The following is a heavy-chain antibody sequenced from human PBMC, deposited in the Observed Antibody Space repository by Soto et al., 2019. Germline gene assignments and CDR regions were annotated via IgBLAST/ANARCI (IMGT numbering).Heavy chain of an antibody. CDR2: INHSGST. CDR3: ARFITIFGVVVYGMDV. D-gene: IGHD3-3*01. Sequence: SETRSLTCSVYGGSFSGYYLSLIRQPPGKGLEWIGEINHSGSTNYNPSLKSRVTISVDTSKNQFSLKLSSVTAADTAVYYCARFITIFGVVVYGMDVWGQGTTVTVSS. J-gene: IGHJ6*02. V-gene: IGHV4-34*01. CDR1: GGSFSGYY.